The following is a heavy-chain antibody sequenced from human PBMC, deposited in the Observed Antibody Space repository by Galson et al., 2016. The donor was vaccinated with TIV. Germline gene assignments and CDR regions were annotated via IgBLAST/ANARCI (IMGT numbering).Heavy chain of an antibody. Sequence: SVKVSCKVSGNSLNELVIHWVRQAPGKGLEWMGGFDPEVSKTVYAQNFQGRVTLTADTSIDTAYMELGSLRFEDTAVYFCATVAWFPGLSLDNWGQGTLVTVSS. J-gene: IGHJ4*02. V-gene: IGHV1-24*01. D-gene: IGHD3-22*01. CDR1: GNSLNELV. CDR2: FDPEVSKT. CDR3: ATVAWFPGLSLDN.